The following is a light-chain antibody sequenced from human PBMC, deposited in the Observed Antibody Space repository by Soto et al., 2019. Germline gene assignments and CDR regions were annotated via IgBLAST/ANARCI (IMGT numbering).Light chain of an antibody. V-gene: IGLV1-51*01. CDR2: DNN. CDR1: SSNIGNNY. Sequence: QSVLTQPPSVSAAPGQKVTISCSGSSSNIGNNYVSWYQQLPGTAPKLLIYDNNKRPSGIPDRFSGSKSGTSATLGITGLLTGDEADYYCGTWDSSLRGYVFGTGTQLTVL. J-gene: IGLJ1*01. CDR3: GTWDSSLRGYV.